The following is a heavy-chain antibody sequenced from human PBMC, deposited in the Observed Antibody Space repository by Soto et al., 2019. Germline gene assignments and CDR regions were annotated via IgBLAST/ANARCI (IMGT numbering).Heavy chain of an antibody. J-gene: IGHJ4*02. V-gene: IGHV3-48*02. CDR2: ISSSSSTI. CDR3: ARDGKYYDILTGYGLDYFDY. Sequence: PGGSLRLSCAASGFTFSSYSMNWVRQAPGKGLEWVSYISSSSSTIYYADSVRGRFTISRDNAKNSLYLQMNSLRDEDTAVYYCARDGKYYDILTGYGLDYFDYWGQGTLVTVSS. D-gene: IGHD3-9*01. CDR1: GFTFSSYS.